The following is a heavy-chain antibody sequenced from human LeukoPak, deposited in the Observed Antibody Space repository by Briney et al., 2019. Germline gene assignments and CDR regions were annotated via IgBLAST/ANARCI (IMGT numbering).Heavy chain of an antibody. CDR3: ARDYERNDPFDY. CDR2: IYSGGST. J-gene: IGHJ4*02. Sequence: GGSLRLSCAASGFTFSSYAMHWVRQAPGKGLEWVSVIYSGGSTYYADSVKGRFTISRDNSKNTLYLQMNSLRAEDTAVYYCARDYERNDPFDYWGQGTLVTVSS. CDR1: GFTFSSYA. V-gene: IGHV3-53*01. D-gene: IGHD1-1*01.